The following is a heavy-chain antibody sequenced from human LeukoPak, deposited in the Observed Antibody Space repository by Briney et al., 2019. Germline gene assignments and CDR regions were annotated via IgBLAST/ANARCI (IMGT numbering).Heavy chain of an antibody. CDR2: IRSKANNYAT. CDR1: GFTFSGSA. Sequence: PGGSLKLSCAASGFTFSGSAMHWVRQASGKGLEWVGRIRSKANNYATAYAASVTGRFTIPRDDSKNTAYLQMNSLKTEDTAVYYCTFGSGSSHWGQGTLVTVSS. J-gene: IGHJ1*01. CDR3: TFGSGSSH. V-gene: IGHV3-73*01. D-gene: IGHD3-10*01.